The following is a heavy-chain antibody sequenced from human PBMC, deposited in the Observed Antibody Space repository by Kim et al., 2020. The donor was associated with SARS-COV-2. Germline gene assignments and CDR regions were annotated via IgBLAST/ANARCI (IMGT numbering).Heavy chain of an antibody. J-gene: IGHJ5*02. V-gene: IGHV4-4*02. D-gene: IGHD6-19*01. Sequence: PSLKSRVTISGDKSKNQFSLKLSAVTAADTAVYYCARDLRDSSGWNWFDPWGQGTLVTVSS. CDR3: ARDLRDSSGWNWFDP.